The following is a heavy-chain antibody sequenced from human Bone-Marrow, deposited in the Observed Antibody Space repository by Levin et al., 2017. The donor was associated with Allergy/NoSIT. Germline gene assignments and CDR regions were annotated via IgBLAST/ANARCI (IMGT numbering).Heavy chain of an antibody. CDR3: AKDALITMAGGFYQYHGMDV. CDR2: ISKTGINT. Sequence: GESLKISCAASGFTFSTYAMSWVRQAPGKGLEWVSSISKTGINTHYADSMKGRFIISRDNSKNTLYLQMNSLRAEDTAIYFCAKDALITMAGGFYQYHGMDVWGQGTTVTVSS. CDR1: GFTFSTYA. J-gene: IGHJ6*02. V-gene: IGHV3-23*01. D-gene: IGHD6-19*01.